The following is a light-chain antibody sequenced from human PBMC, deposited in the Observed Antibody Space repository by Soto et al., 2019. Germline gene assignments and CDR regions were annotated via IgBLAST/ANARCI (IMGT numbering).Light chain of an antibody. CDR3: QKYNSFVS. CDR2: KAS. V-gene: IGKV1-5*03. CDR1: QSINSW. Sequence: DIQMTQSPSTLSASIGDRVNITCRASQSINSWLAWYQQKPGEAPKLLIYKASTLESGVPSRFSGSASGTEFSLSISNLQPDDFATYYCQKYNSFVSFGQGTKVDIK. J-gene: IGKJ2*01.